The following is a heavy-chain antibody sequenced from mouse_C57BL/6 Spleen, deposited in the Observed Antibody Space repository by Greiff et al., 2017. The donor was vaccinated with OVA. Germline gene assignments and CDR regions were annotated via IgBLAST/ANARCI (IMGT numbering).Heavy chain of an antibody. J-gene: IGHJ1*03. CDR3: ARGVRLYFDV. V-gene: IGHV5-17*01. D-gene: IGHD1-1*01. CDR2: ISSGSSTI. CDR1: GFTFSDYG. Sequence: DVKLQESGGGLVKPGGSLKLSCAASGFTFSDYGMHWVRQAPEKGLEWVAYISSGSSTIYYADTVKGRFTISRDNAKNTLFLQMTSLRSEDTAMYYCARGVRLYFDVWGTGTTVTVSS.